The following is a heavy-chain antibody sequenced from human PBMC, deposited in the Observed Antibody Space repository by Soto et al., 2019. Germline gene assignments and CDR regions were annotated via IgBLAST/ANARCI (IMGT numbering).Heavy chain of an antibody. CDR1: GFTFDDYA. V-gene: IGHV3-9*01. J-gene: IGHJ3*02. CDR2: ISWNSGSI. Sequence: SLRLSCAASGFTFDDYAMHWVRQAPGKGLEWVSGISWNSGSIGYADSVKGRFTISRDNAKNSLYLQMNSLRAEDTALYYCAKDYGDYTDAFDIWGQGTMVTVSS. CDR3: AKDYGDYTDAFDI. D-gene: IGHD4-17*01.